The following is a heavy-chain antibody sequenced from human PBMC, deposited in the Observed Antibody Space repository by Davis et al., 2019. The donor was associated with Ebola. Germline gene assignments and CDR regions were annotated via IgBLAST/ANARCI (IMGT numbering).Heavy chain of an antibody. CDR1: GYTFTGYY. CDR2: INPNSGGT. Sequence: ASVKVSCKASGYTFTGYYMHWVRQAPGQGLEWMGWINPNSGGTNYAQKFQGRVTMTRDTSISTAYMELSRLRSDDTAVYYCARGEGGYDLGSSSWHFDYWGQGTLVTVSS. J-gene: IGHJ4*02. V-gene: IGHV1-2*02. D-gene: IGHD5-12*01. CDR3: ARGEGGYDLGSSSWHFDY.